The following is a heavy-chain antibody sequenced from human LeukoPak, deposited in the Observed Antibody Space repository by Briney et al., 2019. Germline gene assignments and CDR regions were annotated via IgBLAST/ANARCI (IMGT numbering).Heavy chain of an antibody. CDR2: ISTSSSYI. D-gene: IGHD1-1*01. V-gene: IGHV3-21*01. CDR1: GFSFSSYS. J-gene: IGHJ4*02. CDR3: ARAPGYGAAYYFDY. Sequence: GGSLRLSCAASGFSFSSYSMNWVRQAPGKGLEWVSSISTSSSYIYYADSVKGRFTISRDNAKNSLYLQMNSLRAGDTAVYYCARAPGYGAAYYFDYWGQGTLVTVSS.